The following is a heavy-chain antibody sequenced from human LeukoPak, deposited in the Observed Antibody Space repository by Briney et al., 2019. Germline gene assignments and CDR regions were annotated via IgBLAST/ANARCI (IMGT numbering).Heavy chain of an antibody. Sequence: GSLRLSCAASGFTFSSYSMNWVRQAPGKGLEWVSSISSSSSYIYYADSVKGRFTISRDNAKNSLYLQMNSLRAEDTAVYYCARERAARSVPYFDYWGQGTLVTVSS. J-gene: IGHJ4*02. V-gene: IGHV3-21*01. CDR1: GFTFSSYS. CDR3: ARERAARSVPYFDY. D-gene: IGHD6-6*01. CDR2: ISSSSSYI.